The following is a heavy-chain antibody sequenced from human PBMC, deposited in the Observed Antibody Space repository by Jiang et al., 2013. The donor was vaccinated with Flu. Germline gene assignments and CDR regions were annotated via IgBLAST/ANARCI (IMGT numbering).Heavy chain of an antibody. D-gene: IGHD4-17*01. CDR1: GFTFSSST. Sequence: VQLVESGGGLVKPGGSLRLSCAASGFTFSSSTMNWVRQAPGKGLEWVSSITSSSSYIYYADSVQGRFTISRDNAKNSLYLQMNSLRAEDTAIYYCARDVTLTNRLRYYYAMDVWGQGTTVTVSS. V-gene: IGHV3-21*01. J-gene: IGHJ6*02. CDR3: ARDVTLTNRLRYYYAMDV. CDR2: ITSSSSYI.